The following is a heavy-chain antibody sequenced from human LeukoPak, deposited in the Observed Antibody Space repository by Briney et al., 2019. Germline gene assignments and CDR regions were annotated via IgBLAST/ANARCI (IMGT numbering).Heavy chain of an antibody. V-gene: IGHV4-4*09. CDR3: ARTTGYSSSWYFDY. CDR1: GGSISSYY. CDR2: IYTSEST. D-gene: IGHD6-13*01. J-gene: IGHJ4*02. Sequence: TSSETLSLTCTVSGGSISSYYWSWIRQPPGKGLEWIGYIYTSESTNYNPSLKSRVTISVDTSKNQFSLKLSSVTAADTAVYYCARTTGYSSSWYFDYWGQGTLVTVSS.